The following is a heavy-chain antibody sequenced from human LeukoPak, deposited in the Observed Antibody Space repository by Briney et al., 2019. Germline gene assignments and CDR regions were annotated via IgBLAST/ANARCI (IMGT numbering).Heavy chain of an antibody. D-gene: IGHD5-18*01. CDR2: FDPEHGET. J-gene: IGHJ4*02. V-gene: IGHV1-24*01. Sequence: ASLKVSCKVSGYILTELSMHWVRQAPGKGLEWMGGFDPEHGETIYAQKFQGRVTMTEDTSTDTAYTELSSLRSEDTAVYYCATGLVPYYSYGYDYFDYWGQGTLVTVSS. CDR1: GYILTELS. CDR3: ATGLVPYYSYGYDYFDY.